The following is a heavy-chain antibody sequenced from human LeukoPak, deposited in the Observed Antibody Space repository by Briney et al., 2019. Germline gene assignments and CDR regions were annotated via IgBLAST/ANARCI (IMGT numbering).Heavy chain of an antibody. CDR2: ISESGGET. J-gene: IGHJ4*02. CDR1: GFIFNNYA. Sequence: PGGSLRLSCAASGFIFNNYAMSWVRQAPGKGLEWVSAISESGGETYHADSVKGWFTISRDTSKSTLYLQLNSLRAEDTAIYYCAKGIDSTGYYPFDYWGQGTLVTVSS. V-gene: IGHV3-23*01. D-gene: IGHD3-22*01. CDR3: AKGIDSTGYYPFDY.